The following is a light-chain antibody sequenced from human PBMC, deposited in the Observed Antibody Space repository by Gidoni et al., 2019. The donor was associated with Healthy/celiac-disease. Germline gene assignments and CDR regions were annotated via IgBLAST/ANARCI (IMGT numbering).Light chain of an antibody. V-gene: IGKV1-8*01. CDR2: AAS. J-gene: IGKJ1*01. Sequence: IRLTPSPSSFSASTGDSVTITSRASQGISSYLAWYQQKPGKAPKLLIYAASTLQSGVPSRFSGSGSGTDFTLTISCLQSEDFATYYCQQYYSYPWTFGQGTKVEIK. CDR3: QQYYSYPWT. CDR1: QGISSY.